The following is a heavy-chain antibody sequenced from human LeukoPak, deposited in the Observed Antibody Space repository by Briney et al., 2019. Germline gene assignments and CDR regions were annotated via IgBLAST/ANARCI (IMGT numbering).Heavy chain of an antibody. CDR1: GFTFSSYA. D-gene: IGHD6-19*01. Sequence: GGSLRLSCAASGFTFSSYAMHWVRQAPGKGLEWVAVISYDGSNKYYADSVKGRFTISRDNSKNTLYLQMNSLRAEDTAVYYCAGDNRWLRFWTPTAVAGTFDYWGQGTLVTVSS. V-gene: IGHV3-30-3*01. J-gene: IGHJ4*02. CDR3: AGDNRWLRFWTPTAVAGTFDY. CDR2: ISYDGSNK.